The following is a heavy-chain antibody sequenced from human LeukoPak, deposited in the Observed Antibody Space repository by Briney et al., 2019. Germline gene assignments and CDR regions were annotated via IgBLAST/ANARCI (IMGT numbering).Heavy chain of an antibody. CDR3: AKASRGATVSYYFDY. J-gene: IGHJ4*02. Sequence: GGSLRLSCAASGFTFSDYYMSWIRQAPGKGLEWVSYISSSGSTIYYADSVKGRFTISRDNAKNSLYLQMNSLRAEDTAVYYCAKASRGATVSYYFDYWGQGTLVTVSS. CDR2: ISSSGSTI. CDR1: GFTFSDYY. D-gene: IGHD4-17*01. V-gene: IGHV3-11*04.